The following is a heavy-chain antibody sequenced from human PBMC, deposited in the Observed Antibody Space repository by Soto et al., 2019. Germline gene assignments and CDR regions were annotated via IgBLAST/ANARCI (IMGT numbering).Heavy chain of an antibody. CDR1: GDSVSSNSAA. CDR2: TYYRSKWYN. D-gene: IGHD6-19*01. J-gene: IGHJ5*02. Sequence: PSQTLSLTCAISGDSVSSNSAAWNWIRQSPSRGLEWLGRTYYRSKWYNDYAVSVKSRITINPDTSKNQFSLQLNSVTPEDTAVYYCARDPHSSGWYGGPENWFDPWGQGTLVTVSS. CDR3: ARDPHSSGWYGGPENWFDP. V-gene: IGHV6-1*01.